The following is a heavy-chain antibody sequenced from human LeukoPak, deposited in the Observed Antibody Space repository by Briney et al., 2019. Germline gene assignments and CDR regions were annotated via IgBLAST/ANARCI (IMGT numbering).Heavy chain of an antibody. V-gene: IGHV3-23*01. CDR2: ICANGCSI. J-gene: IGHJ4*02. Sequence: PGGSLTLSCAPSGLTFIRFGMHWVRRAPEKGLEWVSTICANGCSIYYADSVRGRFTISRDNFRNTLDLQMSSLSVEDTAVYYCAKRSLPYSSAWGSSELYYWGQGTLVTVSS. D-gene: IGHD6-19*01. CDR3: AKRSLPYSSAWGSSELYY. CDR1: GLTFIRFG.